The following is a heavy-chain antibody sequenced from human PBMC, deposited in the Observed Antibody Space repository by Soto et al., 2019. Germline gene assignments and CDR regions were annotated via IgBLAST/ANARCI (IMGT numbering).Heavy chain of an antibody. CDR2: IKHDGSEK. D-gene: IGHD6-19*01. CDR3: ARDEGGGWYLDTY. J-gene: IGHJ4*02. CDR1: GFTCSNYW. V-gene: IGHV3-7*01. Sequence: EVHLVESGGGLVQPGGSLRLSCAASGFTCSNYWMSWVRQAPGKGLEWVANIKHDGSEKYYVDSVKGRFTISRDNAKNSLYLQMNSLRAEDTAVYYCARDEGGGWYLDTYWGQGTLVTVSS.